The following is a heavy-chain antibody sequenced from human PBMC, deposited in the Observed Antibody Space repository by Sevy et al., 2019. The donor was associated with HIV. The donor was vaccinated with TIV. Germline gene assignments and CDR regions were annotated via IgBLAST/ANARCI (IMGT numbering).Heavy chain of an antibody. V-gene: IGHV3-15*01. CDR2: IKSKTDGGTT. J-gene: IGHJ4*02. Sequence: GGSLRLSCAASGFTLSNAWMSWVRQAPGKGLEWVGRIKSKTDGGTTDYAAPVKGRFTISRDDSKNTLYLQMNSLKTEDTAVYYCTTVIIFWSGYYNFDYWGQGTLVTVSS. CDR1: GFTLSNAW. CDR3: TTVIIFWSGYYNFDY. D-gene: IGHD3-3*01.